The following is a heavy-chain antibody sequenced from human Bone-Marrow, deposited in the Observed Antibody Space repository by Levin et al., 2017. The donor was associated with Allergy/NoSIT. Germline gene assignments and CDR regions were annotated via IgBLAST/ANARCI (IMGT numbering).Heavy chain of an antibody. V-gene: IGHV1-69*01. Sequence: KISCKASGGTFSSYAISWVRQAPGQGLEWMGGIIPIFGTANYAQKFQGRVTITADESTSTAYMELSSLRSEDTAVYYCARDDIVVVPAARNYYYGMDVWGQGTTVTVSS. CDR3: ARDDIVVVPAARNYYYGMDV. D-gene: IGHD2-2*01. CDR2: IIPIFGTA. CDR1: GGTFSSYA. J-gene: IGHJ6*02.